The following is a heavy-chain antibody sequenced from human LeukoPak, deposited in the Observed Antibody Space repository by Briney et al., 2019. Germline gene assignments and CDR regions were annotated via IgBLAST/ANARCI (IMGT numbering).Heavy chain of an antibody. V-gene: IGHV4-39*07. J-gene: IGHJ4*02. CDR2: IYYSGST. CDR3: ARGRWLRSPPDY. D-gene: IGHD5-12*01. CDR1: GGSISSSSYY. Sequence: EPSETLSLTCTVSGGSISSSSYYWGWIRQPPGKGLEWIGSIYYSGSTNYNPSLKSRVTISVDTSKNQFSLKLSSVTAADTAVYYCARGRWLRSPPDYWGQGTLVTVSS.